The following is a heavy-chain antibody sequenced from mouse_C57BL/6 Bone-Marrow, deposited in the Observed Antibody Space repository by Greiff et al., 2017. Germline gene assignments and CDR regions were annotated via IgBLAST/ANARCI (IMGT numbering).Heavy chain of an antibody. CDR3: ARRGDYYAMDY. V-gene: IGHV1-55*01. CDR2: IYPGSGST. Sequence: VQLQQPGAELVKPGASVKMSCKASGYTFTSYWITWVKQRPEQGLEWIGDIYPGSGSTNYNEKFKSKATLTVDKSSSTAYMQLSSLTSEDSAVYYCARRGDYYAMDYWGQGTSVTVSS. J-gene: IGHJ4*01. D-gene: IGHD3-3*01. CDR1: GYTFTSYW.